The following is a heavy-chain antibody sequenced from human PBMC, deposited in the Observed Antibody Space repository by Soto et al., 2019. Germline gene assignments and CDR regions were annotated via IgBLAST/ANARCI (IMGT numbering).Heavy chain of an antibody. D-gene: IGHD7-27*01. J-gene: IGHJ5*02. CDR1: GFTFSSYA. CDR2: ISGSGGST. V-gene: IGHV3-23*01. CDR3: AKDPHNYLGWSWFDP. Sequence: EVQLLESGGGLVQPGGSLRLSCAASGFTFSSYAMSWVRQAPGKGLEWVSAISGSGGSTYYTDSVKGRFTISRDNSKNTLYLQMNSLRAEDTAVYYCAKDPHNYLGWSWFDPWGQGTLVTVSS.